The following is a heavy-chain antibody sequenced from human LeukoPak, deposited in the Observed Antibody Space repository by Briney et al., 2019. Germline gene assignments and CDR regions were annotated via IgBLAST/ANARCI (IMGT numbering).Heavy chain of an antibody. V-gene: IGHV3-43*02. CDR2: ISGDGVST. J-gene: IGHJ4*02. Sequence: GGSLRLSCVASGLPIADFAMHWVRQAPGKGLEWVSLISGDGVSTFYADSVKGRFTISRDNAKNSLYLQMNSLRAEDTAVYYCARESPEWRYFDYWGQGTLVTVSS. CDR1: GLPIADFA. D-gene: IGHD2-8*01. CDR3: ARESPEWRYFDY.